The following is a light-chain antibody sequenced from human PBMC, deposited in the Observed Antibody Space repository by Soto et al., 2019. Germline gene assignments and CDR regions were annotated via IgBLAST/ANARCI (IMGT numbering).Light chain of an antibody. CDR3: QQYSSSPPT. CDR2: DAS. CDR1: QSVDNY. V-gene: IGKV3-20*01. J-gene: IGKJ4*01. Sequence: EIVLTQSPGTLSLSPGAGATLSCRTSQSVDNYLAWYQQKPGQAPRLLIYDASSRPTGIPDRFSGSGSGTDFTLTVSRLEPEDFAVYYCQQYSSSPPTFGGGTKVEIK.